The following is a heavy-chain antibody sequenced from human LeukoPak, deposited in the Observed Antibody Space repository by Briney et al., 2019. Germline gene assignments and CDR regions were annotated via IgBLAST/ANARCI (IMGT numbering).Heavy chain of an antibody. CDR1: GGSFSGYY. CDR3: ARTTANNWFDP. V-gene: IGHV4-34*01. D-gene: IGHD5-18*01. J-gene: IGHJ5*02. Sequence: SETLSLTCAVYGGSFSGYYWSWIRQPPGKGLEWIGEINHSGSTNYNPSLKSRVTISVDRSKNQFSLKLSSVTAADTAVYYCARTTANNWFDPWGQGTLVTVSS. CDR2: INHSGST.